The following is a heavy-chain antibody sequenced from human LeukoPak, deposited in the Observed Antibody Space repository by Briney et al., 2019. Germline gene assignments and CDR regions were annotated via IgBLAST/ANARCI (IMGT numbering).Heavy chain of an antibody. V-gene: IGHV4-59*01. CDR1: GGSISSYY. J-gene: IGHJ6*03. CDR3: ARDRGYSYGDYYYYYYMDV. Sequence: PSETLSLTCTVSGGSISSYYWSWIRQPPGKGLEWIGYTYYSGSTNYNPSLKSRVTISVDTSKNQFSLKLSSVTAADTAVYYCARDRGYSYGDYYYYYYMDVWGKGTTVTVSS. CDR2: TYYSGST. D-gene: IGHD5-18*01.